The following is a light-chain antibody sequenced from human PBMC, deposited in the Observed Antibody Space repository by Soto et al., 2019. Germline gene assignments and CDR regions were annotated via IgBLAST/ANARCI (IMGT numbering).Light chain of an antibody. V-gene: IGKV1-5*01. CDR2: DAS. J-gene: IGKJ1*01. CDR3: QHYGGMWT. CDR1: QSISNR. Sequence: DIQMTQSPSTLSASVGDRVTITCRARQSISNRLAWYQQKPGKAPKVLIYDASSLESGVPSRFSGSGSGTEFIFTIISLQPDDFASYCCQHYGGMWTFGQGTKVEMK.